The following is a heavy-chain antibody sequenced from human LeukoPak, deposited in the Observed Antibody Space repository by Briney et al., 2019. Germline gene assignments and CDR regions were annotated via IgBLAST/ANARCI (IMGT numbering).Heavy chain of an antibody. Sequence: SETLSLTCTVSGGSISSYYRSWIRQPPGKGLEWIGYIYYSGSTYYNPSLKSRVTISVDTSKNQFSLKLSSVTAADTAVYYCARGDYGAVPGFDPWGQGTLVTVSS. CDR3: ARGDYGAVPGFDP. J-gene: IGHJ5*02. V-gene: IGHV4-59*08. D-gene: IGHD4-17*01. CDR2: IYYSGST. CDR1: GGSISSYY.